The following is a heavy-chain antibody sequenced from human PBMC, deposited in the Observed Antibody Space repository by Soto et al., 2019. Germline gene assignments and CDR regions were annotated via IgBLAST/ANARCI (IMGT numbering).Heavy chain of an antibody. Sequence: GESLKISCKGSGYSFTSYWISWVRQMPGKGLEWMGRIDPSDSYTNYSPSFQGHVTISADKSISTAYLQWSSLKASDTAMYYCARESGYDPIGDRPTHYWGQGTLVTVSS. CDR1: GYSFTSYW. D-gene: IGHD5-12*01. V-gene: IGHV5-10-1*01. CDR3: ARESGYDPIGDRPTHY. J-gene: IGHJ4*02. CDR2: IDPSDSYT.